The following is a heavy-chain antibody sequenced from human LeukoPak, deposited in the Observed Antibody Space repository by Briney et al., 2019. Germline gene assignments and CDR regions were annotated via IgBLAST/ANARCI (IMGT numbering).Heavy chain of an antibody. D-gene: IGHD2-15*01. CDR2: IRYDGSNK. J-gene: IGHJ6*03. CDR3: ARDVGYCSGGSCYYYMDV. Sequence: GGSLRLSCAASGFTFSSYGMHWVRQAPGKGLEWVAFIRYDGSNKYYADSVKGRFTISRDNAKNSLYLQMNSLRAEDTAVYYCARDVGYCSGGSCYYYMDVWGKGTTVTVSS. V-gene: IGHV3-30*02. CDR1: GFTFSSYG.